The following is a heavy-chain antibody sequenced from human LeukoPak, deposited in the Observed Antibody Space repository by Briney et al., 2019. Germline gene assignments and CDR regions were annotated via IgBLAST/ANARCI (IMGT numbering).Heavy chain of an antibody. D-gene: IGHD2-2*01. Sequence: TGGSLRLSCAASGFIFSSYAMSWVRQAPGKGLEWVSVVSGGGGTTSYADSVKGRFTISRDNSKNTLYLQMNSLRAEDTAVYYCAKAECSSTSCYLGLAWGQGTMVTVSS. V-gene: IGHV3-23*01. CDR3: AKAECSSTSCYLGLA. J-gene: IGHJ3*01. CDR2: VSGGGGTT. CDR1: GFIFSSYA.